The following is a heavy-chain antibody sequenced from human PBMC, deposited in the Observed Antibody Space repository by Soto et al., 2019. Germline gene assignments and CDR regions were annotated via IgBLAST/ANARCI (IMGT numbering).Heavy chain of an antibody. V-gene: IGHV1-18*01. J-gene: IGHJ4*02. CDR2: VNPDNHNT. CDR1: GYRFPSFG. D-gene: IGHD4-17*01. Sequence: QVQLVQSGPEVKKPGASVKVSCEVSGYRFPSFGINWVRQAPGQGLEWVGWVNPDNHNTNYAQNLQHRVSLTTDTATNKAFLERRDLTSDDTAVYYCARVRFGDAFDSWGQGTLVTVSS. CDR3: ARVRFGDAFDS.